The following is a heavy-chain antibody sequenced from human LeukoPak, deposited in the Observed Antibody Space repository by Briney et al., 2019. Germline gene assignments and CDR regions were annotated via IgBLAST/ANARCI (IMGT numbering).Heavy chain of an antibody. CDR1: GYTFTSYG. Sequence: ASVKVSCKASGYTFTSYGMSWVRQAPGQGLEWMGWISAYNGNTNYAQKLQGRVTMTTDTSTSTAYMELRSLRSDDTAVYYCARGGAYYDSNGLGPWGQGTLVTVSS. CDR3: ARGGAYYDSNGLGP. CDR2: ISAYNGNT. V-gene: IGHV1-18*01. D-gene: IGHD3-22*01. J-gene: IGHJ5*02.